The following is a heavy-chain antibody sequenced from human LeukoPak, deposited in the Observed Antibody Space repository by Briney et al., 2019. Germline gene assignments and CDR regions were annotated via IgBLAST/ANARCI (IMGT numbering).Heavy chain of an antibody. D-gene: IGHD6-19*01. Sequence: KVSCKASGGTFSSYAISWVRQMPGKGLEWMGIIYPGDSDTRYSPSFQGQVTISADKSISTAYLQWSSLKASDTAMYYCARSWVAGYGTVLDYWGQGTLVTVSS. J-gene: IGHJ4*02. V-gene: IGHV5-51*01. CDR3: ARSWVAGYGTVLDY. CDR2: IYPGDSDT. CDR1: GGTFSSYA.